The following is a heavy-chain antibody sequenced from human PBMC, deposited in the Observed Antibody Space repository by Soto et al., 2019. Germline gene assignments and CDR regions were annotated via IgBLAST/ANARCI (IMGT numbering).Heavy chain of an antibody. CDR2: IYYSGST. Sequence: PSETLSLTCTVSGGSISSSSYYWGWIRQPPGKGLEWIGSIYYSGSTYYNPSLKNRVTISVDTSKNQFSLKLSSVTAADTAVYYCARGYDILTNIDYWGQGTLVTV. CDR1: GGSISSSSYY. V-gene: IGHV4-39*01. D-gene: IGHD3-9*01. CDR3: ARGYDILTNIDY. J-gene: IGHJ4*02.